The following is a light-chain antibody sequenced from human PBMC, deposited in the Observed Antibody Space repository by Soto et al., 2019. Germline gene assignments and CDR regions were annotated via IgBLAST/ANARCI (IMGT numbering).Light chain of an antibody. CDR1: QDISNH. V-gene: IGKV1-33*01. CDR3: QQCDNLPIT. CDR2: DAS. J-gene: IGKJ5*01. Sequence: DIPMTQSPSSLSASVGDRVTITCQASQDISNHLNWYQQKPGKAPKLLMYDASNLETGVPSRFSGSGSGTDFAFTISSLKPEDIATYYCQQCDNLPITFGQGTRLEIK.